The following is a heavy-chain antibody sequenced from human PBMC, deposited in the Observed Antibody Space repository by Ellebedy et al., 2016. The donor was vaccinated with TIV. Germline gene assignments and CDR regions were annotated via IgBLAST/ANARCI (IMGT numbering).Heavy chain of an antibody. CDR2: IYSDGST. Sequence: GGSLRLXXAASGVNVSSNYMSWVRQAPGKGLEWVSIIYSDGSTYYADSVKGRFTLSRDISKNTLFLQMNSLRAEDTAVYYCTRDGREWSRDYWGQGTLVTVSS. CDR3: TRDGREWSRDY. J-gene: IGHJ4*02. CDR1: GVNVSSNY. D-gene: IGHD3-3*01. V-gene: IGHV3-53*01.